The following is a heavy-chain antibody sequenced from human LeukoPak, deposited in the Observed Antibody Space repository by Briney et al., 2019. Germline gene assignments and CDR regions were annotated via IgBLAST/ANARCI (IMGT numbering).Heavy chain of an antibody. V-gene: IGHV4-34*01. J-gene: IGHJ4*02. CDR2: INHSGST. D-gene: IGHD3-3*01. CDR3: ARHPGLRFLEWPIDY. CDR1: GGSFSGYY. Sequence: SETLSLTCAVYGGSFSGYYWSWIRQPPGKGLEWIGEINHSGSTNYNPSLKSRVTISVDTSKNQFSLKLSSVTAADTAVYYCARHPGLRFLEWPIDYWGQGTLVTVSS.